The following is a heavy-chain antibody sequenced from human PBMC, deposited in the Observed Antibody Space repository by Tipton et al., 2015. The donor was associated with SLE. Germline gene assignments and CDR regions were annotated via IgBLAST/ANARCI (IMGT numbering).Heavy chain of an antibody. CDR3: AAAGIAAAGLHYFDY. CDR1: GGSISSGSYY. V-gene: IGHV4-61*02. CDR2: IYTSGST. D-gene: IGHD6-13*01. J-gene: IGHJ4*02. Sequence: TLSLTCTVSGGSISSGSYYWSWTRQPAGKGLEWIGRIYTSGSTNYNPSLKSRVTISVDTSKNQFSLKLSSVTAADTAVYYCAAAGIAAAGLHYFDYWGQGTLVTVSS.